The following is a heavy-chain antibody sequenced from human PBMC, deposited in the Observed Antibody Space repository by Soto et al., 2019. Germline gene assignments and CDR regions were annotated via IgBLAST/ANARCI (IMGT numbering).Heavy chain of an antibody. D-gene: IGHD1-26*01. CDR1: GGTFSNSA. Sequence: QVQLEQSGAEVKKPGSSVKVSCKASGGTFSNSALSWVRQAPGQGLEWMGGIMPIFRTPDYAQKFQGRVTITADESTSTVYMDLSGLTSDDTAVYYCARDKVWVQLGGNYYYMLDVWGQGTTVTVSS. V-gene: IGHV1-69*12. J-gene: IGHJ6*02. CDR2: IMPIFRTP. CDR3: ARDKVWVQLGGNYYYMLDV.